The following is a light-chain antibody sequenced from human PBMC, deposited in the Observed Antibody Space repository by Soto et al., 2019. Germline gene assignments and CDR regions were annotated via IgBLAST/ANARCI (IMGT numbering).Light chain of an antibody. V-gene: IGLV2-14*01. CDR1: SSDVGAYNS. CDR2: EVS. Sequence: QSALTQPASVSGSPGQSITISCTGSSSDVGAYNSVAWYQHHPGKAPKLMLYEVSNRPSGISKRFSGSKSGNTASLTISGLQAEDEADYYCSSYTTSDTLVFGGGTQLTVL. J-gene: IGLJ7*01. CDR3: SSYTTSDTLV.